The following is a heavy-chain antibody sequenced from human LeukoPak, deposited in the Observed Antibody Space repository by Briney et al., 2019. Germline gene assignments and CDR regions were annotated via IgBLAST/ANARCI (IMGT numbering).Heavy chain of an antibody. V-gene: IGHV4-4*07. CDR1: GGSISSYY. CDR2: IYTSGST. D-gene: IGHD6-13*01. J-gene: IGHJ4*02. Sequence: SETLSLTCTVSGGSISSYYWSWIRQPAGKGLEWIGRIYTSGSTNYNPSLKRRVTISVDKSKNQFSLKLRSVTAADTAVYYCARGSSWYGTGGFDYWGQGALVTVSS. CDR3: ARGSSWYGTGGFDY.